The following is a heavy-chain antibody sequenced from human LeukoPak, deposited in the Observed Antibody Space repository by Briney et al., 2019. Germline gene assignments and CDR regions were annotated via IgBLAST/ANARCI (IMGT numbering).Heavy chain of an antibody. CDR3: ARDQGPTYSSSAYYYYMDV. Sequence: PGGSLRLSCAASGFTFSSYSMNWVRQAPGKGLEWVANIKQDGSEKYYVDSVKGRFTISRDNAKNSLYLQMNSLRAEDTAVYYCARDQGPTYSSSAYYYYMDVWGKGTTVTVSS. V-gene: IGHV3-7*01. D-gene: IGHD6-6*01. CDR1: GFTFSSYS. CDR2: IKQDGSEK. J-gene: IGHJ6*03.